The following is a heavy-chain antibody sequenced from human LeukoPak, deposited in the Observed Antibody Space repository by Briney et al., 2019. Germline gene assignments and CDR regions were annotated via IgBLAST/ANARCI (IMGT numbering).Heavy chain of an antibody. CDR1: GAPLINYY. V-gene: IGHV4-59*08. CDR2: VDYSGST. D-gene: IGHD4-17*01. CDR3: AMQVGIYGDYNNWFDP. J-gene: IGHJ5*02. Sequence: SETLSLTCTVSGAPLINYYWNWFPHPPGKELEGIGNVDYSGSTRYNPSLKSRATMSLDSSKNQFSLRLTSVTAADMAVYYCAMQVGIYGDYNNWFDPWGQGARVTVSS.